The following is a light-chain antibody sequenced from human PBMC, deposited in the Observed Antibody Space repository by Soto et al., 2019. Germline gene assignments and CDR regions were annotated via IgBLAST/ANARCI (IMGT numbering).Light chain of an antibody. J-gene: IGKJ4*01. CDR2: GVS. V-gene: IGKV3D-20*02. CDR3: QQRSKWPLT. CDR1: QSVTSNA. Sequence: EIALTQSSATLSLSPGERATLSCSASQSVTSNALAWYQQKPGQAPRLLIYGVSSRATGIPDRFSGSGSGTDFTLTISRLEPEDFAVYYCQQRSKWPLTFGGGTKVDIK.